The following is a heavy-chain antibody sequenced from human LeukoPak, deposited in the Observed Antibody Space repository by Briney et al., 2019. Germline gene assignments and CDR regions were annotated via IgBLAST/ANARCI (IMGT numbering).Heavy chain of an antibody. D-gene: IGHD3-9*01. J-gene: IGHJ5*02. CDR2: INHSGST. CDR3: ARLGDILTNWFDP. CDR1: GYSISSGYY. Sequence: PSETLSLTCTVSGYSISSGYYWGWIRQPPGKGLEWIGEINHSGSTNYNPSLKSRVTISVDTSKNQFSLKLSSVTAADTAVYYCARLGDILTNWFDPWGQGTLVTVSS. V-gene: IGHV4-38-2*02.